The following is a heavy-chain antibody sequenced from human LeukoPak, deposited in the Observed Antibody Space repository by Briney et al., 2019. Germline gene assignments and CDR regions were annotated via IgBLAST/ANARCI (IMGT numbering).Heavy chain of an antibody. Sequence: GGSLRLSCAASGFTFTNYWMHWVRQTPEKGLVWFSRITHDGSDTSYADSVKGRFTISRDNARDTLYLQMNGLRAEDTAVYYCARVPVAFGAFDIWGQGTVVTVSS. V-gene: IGHV3-74*01. CDR2: ITHDGSDT. CDR1: GFTFTNYW. CDR3: ARVPVAFGAFDI. D-gene: IGHD2-21*01. J-gene: IGHJ3*02.